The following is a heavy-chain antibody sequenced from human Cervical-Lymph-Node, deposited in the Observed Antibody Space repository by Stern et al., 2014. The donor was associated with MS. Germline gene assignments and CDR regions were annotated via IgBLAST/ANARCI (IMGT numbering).Heavy chain of an antibody. V-gene: IGHV3-30*04. CDR2: ITFDGSSR. CDR3: ASGTSNEFGPFDM. J-gene: IGHJ3*02. Sequence: VQLVESGGGAVQPGRSLRLSCAASGFIFSNSAMPWVRQAPGKGLAWVSTITFDGSSRYYTDSVKGRFTISRVNSENTLSLQLNTPRPDDTAVYYCASGTSNEFGPFDMWGQGAMVTVSS. D-gene: IGHD3-16*01. CDR1: GFIFSNSA.